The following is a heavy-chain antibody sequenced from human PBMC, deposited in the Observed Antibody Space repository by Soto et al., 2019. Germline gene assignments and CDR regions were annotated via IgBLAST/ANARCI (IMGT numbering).Heavy chain of an antibody. CDR2: IIPIFGTA. J-gene: IGHJ6*02. V-gene: IGHV1-69*01. Sequence: QVPLVQSGAEVKKPGSSVKVSCKASGGTFSSYAISWVRQAPGQGLEWMGGIIPIFGTANYAQKFQGRVTITADESTSTAYMELSSLRSEDTAVYYCATAHYGGNSYYYYGMDVWGQGTTVTVSS. CDR1: GGTFSSYA. CDR3: ATAHYGGNSYYYYGMDV. D-gene: IGHD4-17*01.